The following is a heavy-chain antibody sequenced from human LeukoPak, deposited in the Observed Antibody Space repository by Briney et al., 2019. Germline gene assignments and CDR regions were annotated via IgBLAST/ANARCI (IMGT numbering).Heavy chain of an antibody. D-gene: IGHD1-26*01. V-gene: IGHV3-23*01. CDR2: IGESDGRT. J-gene: IGHJ4*02. CDR3: AKGPTDSCWEKLHD. Sequence: GGSLRLSCAASGFTVTTLAMTWVRQAPGKGLEWVSVIGESDGRTYYADSVKGRFTISRDESKNTLYLQMNSLRAEDMAVYYCAKGPTDSCWEKLHDWGQGTLVTVSS. CDR1: GFTVTTLA.